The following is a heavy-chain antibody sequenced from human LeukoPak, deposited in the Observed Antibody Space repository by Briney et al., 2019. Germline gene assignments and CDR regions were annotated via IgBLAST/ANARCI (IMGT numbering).Heavy chain of an antibody. CDR3: AKDGKRITMIGVVRRGHYLDY. D-gene: IGHD3-22*01. CDR2: INHSGST. Sequence: SETLSLTCAVYGGSFSGYYWSWIRQPPGKGLEWIGEINHSGSTNYNPSLKSRVTISVDTSKNQFSLKLSSVTAADTAVYYCAKDGKRITMIGVVRRGHYLDYWGQGTLVTVSS. V-gene: IGHV4-34*01. CDR1: GGSFSGYY. J-gene: IGHJ4*02.